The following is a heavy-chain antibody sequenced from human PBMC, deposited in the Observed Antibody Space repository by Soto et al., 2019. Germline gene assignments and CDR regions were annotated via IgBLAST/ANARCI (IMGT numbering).Heavy chain of an antibody. Sequence: EVQLVESGGGLVKPGGSLRLSCAASGFTFSAYTMNWVRQAPGKGLEWISSIDTGSKFMFYADSVTGRFAISRDNAKNSLYLQIDSRRAEDTAVYYCARETESYNWTDGLMDVWGQGTTVTVSS. V-gene: IGHV3-21*01. J-gene: IGHJ6*02. CDR1: GFTFSAYT. D-gene: IGHD1-20*01. CDR2: IDTGSKFM. CDR3: ARETESYNWTDGLMDV.